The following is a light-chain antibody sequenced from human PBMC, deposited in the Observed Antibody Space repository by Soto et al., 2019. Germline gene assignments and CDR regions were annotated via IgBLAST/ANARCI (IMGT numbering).Light chain of an antibody. CDR2: DVS. CDR1: SSDVRGYNY. J-gene: IGLJ2*01. CDR3: SSYTSSSTYVV. V-gene: IGLV2-14*01. Sequence: QSALTQPASVSGSPGQSITISCTGTSSDVRGYNYVSWYQQHPGKAPKLMIYDVSNRPSGGSNRFSGSKSGNTASLTISGLQAEDEADYYCSSYTSSSTYVVFGGGTKLTVL.